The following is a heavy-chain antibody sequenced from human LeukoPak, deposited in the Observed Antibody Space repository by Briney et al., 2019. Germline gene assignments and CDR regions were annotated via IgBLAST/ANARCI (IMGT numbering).Heavy chain of an antibody. CDR1: GGSVIITNL. D-gene: IGHD2-15*01. Sequence: PSETLSLTCGVSGGSVIITNLWTWLRQPPGKGLEWIGEVHLDGRTNYNPSLESRLTMSVDVSENQVSLKLTSVTAADTAVYYCGSEGGFCSPLDYSGQGTLVTVSS. CDR3: GSEGGFCSPLDY. V-gene: IGHV4-4*02. J-gene: IGHJ4*02. CDR2: VHLDGRT.